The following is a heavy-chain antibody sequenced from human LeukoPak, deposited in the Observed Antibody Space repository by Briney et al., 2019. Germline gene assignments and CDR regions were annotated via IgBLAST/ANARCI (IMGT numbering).Heavy chain of an antibody. J-gene: IGHJ4*02. Sequence: KGGESLKISCKGSGYSFTSYWISWVRQMPGKGLEWMGRIDPSDSYTNYSPSFQGHVTISADKSISTAYLQWSSLKASDTAMYYCARRCSSRSCPFDYWGQGTLVTVSS. V-gene: IGHV5-10-1*01. CDR1: GYSFTSYW. CDR2: IDPSDSYT. D-gene: IGHD2-2*01. CDR3: ARRCSSRSCPFDY.